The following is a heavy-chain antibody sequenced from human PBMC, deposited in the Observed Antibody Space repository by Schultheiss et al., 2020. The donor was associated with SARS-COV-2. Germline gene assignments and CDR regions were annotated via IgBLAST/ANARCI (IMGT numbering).Heavy chain of an antibody. CDR1: GFTFSSYD. CDR3: ARIPGVYDFWSGYFV. V-gene: IGHV3-13*04. J-gene: IGHJ4*02. D-gene: IGHD3-3*01. Sequence: LSLTCAASGFTFSSYDMHWVRQATGKGLEWVSAIGTAGDTYYQGSVKGRFTISRENAKNSLYLQMNSLRAGDTAVYYCARIPGVYDFWSGYFVWGQGTLVTVSS. CDR2: IGTAGDT.